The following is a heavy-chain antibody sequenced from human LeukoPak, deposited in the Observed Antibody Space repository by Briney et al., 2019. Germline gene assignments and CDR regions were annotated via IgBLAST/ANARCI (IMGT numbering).Heavy chain of an antibody. J-gene: IGHJ6*03. CDR1: GCTFSSYS. CDR3: ARDPGSPPVWFYYYMDV. V-gene: IGHV3-30*01. D-gene: IGHD3-16*01. Sequence: PGGSLRLSCAASGCTFSSYSMPMVRHAPAKGVECLAAISYDGTNKYYADSVKGRFTISRDNSKNTLYLQMNSLRDEDTAVYYCARDPGSPPVWFYYYMDVWGSGTTVTVSS. CDR2: ISYDGTNK.